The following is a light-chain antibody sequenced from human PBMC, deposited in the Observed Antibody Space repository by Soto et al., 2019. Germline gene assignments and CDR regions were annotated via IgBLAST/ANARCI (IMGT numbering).Light chain of an antibody. CDR2: STN. J-gene: IGLJ2*01. CDR3: ATWDDSLSGVV. Sequence: QSVLTQSPSASGTPGQRVTISCSGSRSNIGRNFAYWYQHVPGTAPRLLIYSTNQRPSGVPDRFSGSKSGTSASLASSGLRSEDEANYFCATWDDSLSGVVFGGGTKLTVL. CDR1: RSNIGRNF. V-gene: IGLV1-47*02.